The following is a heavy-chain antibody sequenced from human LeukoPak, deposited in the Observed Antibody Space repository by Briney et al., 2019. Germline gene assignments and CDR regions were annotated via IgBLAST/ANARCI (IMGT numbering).Heavy chain of an antibody. J-gene: IGHJ5*01. Sequence: GGSLRLSCTASGFTFSSYAIHWARQAPGKGLEWVAVILIDGNNKFFADSVKGRFTISRDNSKNTVYLQMNSLRGEDTAIYYCARGVGNWNYDSWGQGSLVIVSS. CDR2: ILIDGNNK. CDR3: ARGVGNWNYDS. CDR1: GFTFSSYA. V-gene: IGHV3-30-3*01. D-gene: IGHD1-7*01.